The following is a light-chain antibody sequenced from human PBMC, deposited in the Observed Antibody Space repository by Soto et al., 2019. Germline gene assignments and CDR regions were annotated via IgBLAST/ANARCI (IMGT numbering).Light chain of an antibody. CDR1: QSVSSSY. V-gene: IGKV3-20*01. CDR2: GAS. Sequence: EIVLTQSPGTLSLSPGERATLSCRASQSVSSSYLAWYQQKPGQAPRLLIYGASSRATGIPDRFSGSGSGTDFTLIIIRLEPEDYAVYYCQEYGSSPLTFGGGTKVELK. J-gene: IGKJ4*01. CDR3: QEYGSSPLT.